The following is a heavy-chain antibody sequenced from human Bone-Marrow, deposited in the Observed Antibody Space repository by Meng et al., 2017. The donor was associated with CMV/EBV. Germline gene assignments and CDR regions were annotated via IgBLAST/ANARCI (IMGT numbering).Heavy chain of an antibody. Sequence: SGSTFSIAWMHWVRQAPGKGLEWVGRVKSKAHGETTDYAAPVKGRFTIFRDDSKNMVYLQMNSLKTEDTAVYYCTTGLRIYGDYEYWGQGTLVTVSS. D-gene: IGHD4-17*01. J-gene: IGHJ4*02. V-gene: IGHV3-15*07. CDR2: VKSKAHGETT. CDR3: TTGLRIYGDYEY. CDR1: GSTFSIAW.